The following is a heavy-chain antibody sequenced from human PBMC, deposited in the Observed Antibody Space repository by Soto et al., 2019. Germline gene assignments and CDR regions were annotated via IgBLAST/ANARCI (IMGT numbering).Heavy chain of an antibody. J-gene: IGHJ6*02. Sequence: QVQLQESGPGLVKPSGTLSLTCGVSGDSINNGYWWTWVRQPPGKGLEWIGEKHHSGSTNYNLSLQXXVSISLDKSKNQFSLNLSSVTAADTAVYFCASSSGWWRLDVWGQGTTVTVSS. V-gene: IGHV4-4*02. CDR3: ASSSGWWRLDV. CDR1: GDSINNGYW. CDR2: KHHSGST. D-gene: IGHD6-19*01.